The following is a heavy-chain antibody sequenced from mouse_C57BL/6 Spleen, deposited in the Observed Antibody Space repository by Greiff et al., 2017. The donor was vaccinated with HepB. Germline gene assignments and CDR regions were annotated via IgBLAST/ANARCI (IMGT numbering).Heavy chain of an antibody. V-gene: IGHV6-6*01. J-gene: IGHJ3*01. CDR1: GFTFSDAW. CDR3: TRQGYGYDWFAY. Sequence: EVMLVESGGGLVQPGGSMKLSCAASGFTFSDAWMDWVRQSPEKGLEWVAEIRNKANNHATYYAESVKGRFTISRDDSKSSVYLQMNSLRAEDTGIYYCTRQGYGYDWFAYWGQGTLVTVSA. CDR2: IRNKANNHAT. D-gene: IGHD2-2*01.